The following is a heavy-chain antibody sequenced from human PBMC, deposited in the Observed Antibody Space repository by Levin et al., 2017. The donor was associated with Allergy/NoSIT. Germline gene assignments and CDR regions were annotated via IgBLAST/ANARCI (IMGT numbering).Heavy chain of an antibody. Sequence: GGSLRLSCTASGFTFGDYGMSWFRQAPGKGLEWVGFIRSKVYGGTTEYAASVKGRFTISRDDSKSIAYLQMNSLKTEDTAVYYCTRDDGSGWYRGKYFDYWGQGTLVTVSS. CDR3: TRDDGSGWYRGKYFDY. CDR1: GFTFGDYG. CDR2: IRSKVYGGTT. V-gene: IGHV3-49*03. D-gene: IGHD6-19*01. J-gene: IGHJ4*02.